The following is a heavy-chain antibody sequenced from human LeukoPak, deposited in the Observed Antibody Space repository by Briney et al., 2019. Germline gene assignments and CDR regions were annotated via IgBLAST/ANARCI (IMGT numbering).Heavy chain of an antibody. CDR2: ISYDGSNK. J-gene: IGHJ2*01. CDR3: AKDLGGGSGCYDL. V-gene: IGHV3-30*18. CDR1: GFTFSSYG. Sequence: GGSLRLSCAASGFTFSSYGMHWVRQAPGKGLEWVAIISYDGSNKYYADSVQGRFTISRDNSKNTLYLQMNSLRAEDTAVYYCAKDLGGGSGCYDLWGRGTLVTVSS. D-gene: IGHD6-19*01.